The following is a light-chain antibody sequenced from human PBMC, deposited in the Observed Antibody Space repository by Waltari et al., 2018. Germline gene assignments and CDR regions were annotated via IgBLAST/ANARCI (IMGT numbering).Light chain of an antibody. Sequence: VLTQEPSVTVSPGGTVTLTCASTPGVVNTRYYPNWFQQKPGQSPTTLIYDTDKRHSWTPARFSGSLLGGKAALTLSNVQPEDEADYYCSLYYGDARWVFGGGTKLTVL. CDR2: DTD. J-gene: IGLJ3*02. CDR1: PGVVNTRYY. V-gene: IGLV7-43*01. CDR3: SLYYGDARWV.